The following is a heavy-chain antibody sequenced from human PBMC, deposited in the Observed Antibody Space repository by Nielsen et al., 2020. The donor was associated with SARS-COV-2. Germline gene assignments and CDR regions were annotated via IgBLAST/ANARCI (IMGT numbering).Heavy chain of an antibody. CDR3: ARYVNGMDV. CDR1: GFTFSSYW. D-gene: IGHD3-16*01. V-gene: IGHV3-7*03. Sequence: GESLKISCAASGFTFSSYWMSWVRQAPGKGLEWVANIKQDGSEKYYVDSVKGRFTISRDNAKNSLYLQMNSLRAEDTAVYYCARYVNGMDVWGQGTTVTVSS. J-gene: IGHJ6*02. CDR2: IKQDGSEK.